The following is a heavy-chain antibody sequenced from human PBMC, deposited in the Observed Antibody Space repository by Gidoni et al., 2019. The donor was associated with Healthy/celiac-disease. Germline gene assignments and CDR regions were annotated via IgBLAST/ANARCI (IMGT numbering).Heavy chain of an antibody. V-gene: IGHV1-24*01. D-gene: IGHD3-22*01. Sequence: QVQLVQSGAEVKKPGASVKVSCKVSGYTLPEFAMHWVRQAPGRGLEWMGGFDPEDSETIYAKKFQGRVTMTEDTSTDTAYMELSSLRSEDTAVYYCAIFYYYDSSGYPWAFDIWGQGTMVTVSS. CDR1: GYTLPEFA. CDR2: FDPEDSET. CDR3: AIFYYYDSSGYPWAFDI. J-gene: IGHJ3*02.